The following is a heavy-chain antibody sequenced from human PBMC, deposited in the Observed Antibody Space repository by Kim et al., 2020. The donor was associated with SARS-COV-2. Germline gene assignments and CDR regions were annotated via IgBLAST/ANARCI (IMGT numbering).Heavy chain of an antibody. CDR3: AREETDSYGYRAFDY. D-gene: IGHD5-18*01. V-gene: IGHV1-3*01. Sequence: ASVKVSCKASGYTFHTYAMHWMRQAPGQRLEWMGWVDGGNGNTKSSQNFQGRVTITRDRSATTAYMELSSLGSEDTAVYYCAREETDSYGYRAFDYWGQGTPVTVSS. J-gene: IGHJ4*02. CDR2: VDGGNGNT. CDR1: GYTFHTYA.